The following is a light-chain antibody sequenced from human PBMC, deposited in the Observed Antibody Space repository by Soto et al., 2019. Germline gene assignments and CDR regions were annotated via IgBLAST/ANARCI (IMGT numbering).Light chain of an antibody. CDR3: QQYNNWPPYT. J-gene: IGKJ2*01. V-gene: IGKV3-15*01. CDR2: DAS. Sequence: EIVMTQSPATLSASPGERATLSCRASQSVSNNLVWYQQKPGQAPRLHIYDASTMATGIPARFSGSGSGTEFTLTISGLQSEDFSVYYCQQYNNWPPYTFGQGTKLEI. CDR1: QSVSNN.